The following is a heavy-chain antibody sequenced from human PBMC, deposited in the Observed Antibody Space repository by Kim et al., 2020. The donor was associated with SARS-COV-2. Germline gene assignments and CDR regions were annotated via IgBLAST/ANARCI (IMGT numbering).Heavy chain of an antibody. Sequence: SETLSLTCTVSGYSITSGYYWGWIRQSPGKGLEWIGYVYPSGSNYYSPSLKSRVTISMDTSKNQFSLKLTSVTAADTAVYYCTRCKRQSLIDYWGQGTLVTVSS. J-gene: IGHJ4*02. V-gene: IGHV4-38-2*02. CDR2: VYPSGSN. CDR1: GYSITSGYY. CDR3: TRCKRQSLIDY.